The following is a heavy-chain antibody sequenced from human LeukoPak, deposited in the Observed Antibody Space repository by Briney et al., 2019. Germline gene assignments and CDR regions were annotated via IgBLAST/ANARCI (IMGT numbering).Heavy chain of an antibody. CDR3: ASVYDSSGYYPF. Sequence: PSETLSLTRTVSGDSISRSTYYWAWIRQPPGKGLGWIGEINHSGSTNYNPSLKSRVTISVDTSKNQFSLKLSSVTAADTAVYYCASVYDSSGYYPFWGQGTLVTVSS. CDR1: GDSISRSTYY. V-gene: IGHV4-39*07. D-gene: IGHD3-22*01. J-gene: IGHJ4*02. CDR2: INHSGST.